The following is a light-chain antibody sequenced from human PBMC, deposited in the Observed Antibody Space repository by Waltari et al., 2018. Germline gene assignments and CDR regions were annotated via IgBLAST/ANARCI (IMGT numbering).Light chain of an antibody. J-gene: IGKJ2*01. CDR2: ETS. V-gene: IGKV2-28*01. CDR1: QSLLYSNGNNY. CDR3: MQALQAPYT. Sequence: EIVVTQSPLSLPVTPGEPASISCRSSQSLLYSNGNNYLDWYLQKPGQSHQLLIYETSNRASGVPDRFSGSGSGTDFTLKISRVETEDVGIYYCMQALQAPYTFGQGTKLEIK.